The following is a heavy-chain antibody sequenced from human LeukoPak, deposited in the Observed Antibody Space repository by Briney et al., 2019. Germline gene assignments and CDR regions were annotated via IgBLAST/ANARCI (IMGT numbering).Heavy chain of an antibody. CDR3: ARMQVGKTRFPYGAFDI. J-gene: IGHJ3*02. CDR1: GYSFNHYC. V-gene: IGHV5-51*01. D-gene: IGHD2-21*01. Sequence: GESLKISCKGSGYSFNHYCIGWVRQMPGKGLECMGIIYPGDSDTTYSPSFQGQVTISADKSITAAHLQWSSLKASDTAMYYCARMQVGKTRFPYGAFDIWGQGTMVTVSP. CDR2: IYPGDSDT.